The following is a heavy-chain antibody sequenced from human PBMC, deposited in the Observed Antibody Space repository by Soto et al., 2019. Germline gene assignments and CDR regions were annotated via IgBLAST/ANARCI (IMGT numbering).Heavy chain of an antibody. CDR3: ARSRSGSSQYYYDSRGSRAYHDY. Sequence: PGGSLRLSCAASGFTFSSYSMNWVRQAPGKGLEWVSSISSSSSYIYYADSVKGRFTISRDNAKNSLYLQMNSLRAEDTAVYYCARSRSGSSQYYYDSRGSRAYHDYWGQGTLVTVSS. D-gene: IGHD3-22*01. V-gene: IGHV3-21*01. J-gene: IGHJ4*02. CDR1: GFTFSSYS. CDR2: ISSSSSYI.